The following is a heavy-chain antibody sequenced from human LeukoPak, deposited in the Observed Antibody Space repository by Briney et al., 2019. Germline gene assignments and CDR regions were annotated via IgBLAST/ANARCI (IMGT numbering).Heavy chain of an antibody. J-gene: IGHJ4*02. Sequence: GGXLRLSCAASGFTFSSYSMNWVRQAPGKGLEWVSSISSSSSYIYYADSVKGRFTISRDNAKKSLYLQMNSLRAEDTAVYYCARARGRTTRHWGQGTLVTVSS. CDR2: ISSSSSYI. D-gene: IGHD2/OR15-2a*01. CDR3: ARARGRTTRH. CDR1: GFTFSSYS. V-gene: IGHV3-21*01.